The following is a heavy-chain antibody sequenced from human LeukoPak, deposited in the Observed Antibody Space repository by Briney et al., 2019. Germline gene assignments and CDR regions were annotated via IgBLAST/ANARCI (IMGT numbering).Heavy chain of an antibody. CDR3: ARYSSGWPGYFDY. CDR2: ISSSSSYI. CDR1: GFTFSDYY. D-gene: IGHD6-25*01. V-gene: IGHV3-11*06. J-gene: IGHJ4*02. Sequence: GGSLRLSCAASGFTFSDYYTSWIRQAPGKGLEWVSSISSSSSYIYYADSVKGRFTISRDNAKNSLYLQMNSLRAEDTAVYYCARYSSGWPGYFDYWGQGTLVTVSS.